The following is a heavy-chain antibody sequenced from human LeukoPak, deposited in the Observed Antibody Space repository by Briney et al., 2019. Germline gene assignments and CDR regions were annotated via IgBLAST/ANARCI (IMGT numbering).Heavy chain of an antibody. V-gene: IGHV1-2*02. Sequence: ASVKVSCKASGYTVTGHYLHWVRQAPGQGLEWMGWINPNSGGTNYAQKFQGRVTMTRDTSINTAYMELSSLTSDDTAMYYCARDAYSGFSYSYNIDYWGQGTLVTVSS. CDR1: GYTVTGHY. D-gene: IGHD5-18*01. J-gene: IGHJ4*02. CDR2: INPNSGGT. CDR3: ARDAYSGFSYSYNIDY.